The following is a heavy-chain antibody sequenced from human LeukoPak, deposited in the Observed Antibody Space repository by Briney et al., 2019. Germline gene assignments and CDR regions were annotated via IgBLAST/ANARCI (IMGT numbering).Heavy chain of an antibody. V-gene: IGHV3-21*01. CDR1: GFTFNTYS. J-gene: IGHJ4*02. D-gene: IGHD3-22*01. CDR3: ARDMKYYYDSSGYYAFDY. CDR2: ISTSSTYI. Sequence: GGSLRLSCAASGFTFNTYSMNWVRQAPGKGLEWVSSISTSSTYIYYADSVKGRFTVSRDNAKNSLYLQMNSLRAEDTAVYYCARDMKYYYDSSGYYAFDYWGQGTLVTVSS.